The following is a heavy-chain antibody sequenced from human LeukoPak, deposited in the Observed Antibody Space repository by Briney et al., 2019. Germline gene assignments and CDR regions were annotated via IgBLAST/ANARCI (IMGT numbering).Heavy chain of an antibody. D-gene: IGHD3-10*01. CDR1: GYTFTSYG. CDR3: ARDVYYYGSGSYYVADY. J-gene: IGHJ4*02. Sequence: ASVKVSCKASGYTFTSYGISWVRQAPGQGLEWMGWISAYNDNTNYAQKLQGRVTMTTDTSTSTAYMELRSLRSDDTAVYYCARDVYYYGSGSYYVADYWGQGTLVTVSS. CDR2: ISAYNDNT. V-gene: IGHV1-18*01.